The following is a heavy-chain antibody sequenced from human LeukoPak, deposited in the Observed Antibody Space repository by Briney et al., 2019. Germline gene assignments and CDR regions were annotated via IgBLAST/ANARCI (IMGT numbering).Heavy chain of an antibody. Sequence: PSETLSLTCAVYGGSFSGYYWSWIRQPPGKGLEWIGEINHSGSTNYNPSLKSRVTISVDTSKNQFSLKLSSVTAADTAVYYCASLFWSGSMDVWGKGTTVTVSS. CDR2: INHSGST. J-gene: IGHJ6*03. D-gene: IGHD3-3*01. CDR1: GGSFSGYY. CDR3: ASLFWSGSMDV. V-gene: IGHV4-34*01.